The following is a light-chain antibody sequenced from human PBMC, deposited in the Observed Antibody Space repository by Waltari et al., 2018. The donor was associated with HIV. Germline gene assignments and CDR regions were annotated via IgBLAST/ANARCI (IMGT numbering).Light chain of an antibody. CDR2: DAA. J-gene: IGKJ2*01. V-gene: IGKV3D-20*01. CDR3: HQFGSTTSYT. Sequence: EIVLTQSPATLSLSPGERATLSCGASQTVSNNYLAWYQNKPGLAPRRLIYDAASRAAFVPDRFSGSGSGTNFTPTISRLEPEDVAVYYCHQFGSTTSYTFGQGTKVEIK. CDR1: QTVSNNY.